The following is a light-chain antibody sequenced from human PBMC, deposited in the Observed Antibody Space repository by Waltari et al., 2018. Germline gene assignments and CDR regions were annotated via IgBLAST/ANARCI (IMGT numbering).Light chain of an antibody. CDR3: VLYMGSGSWV. Sequence: QTVVTQEPSFSVSPGGTVTLTCGLRSGSVSTSYYTSWYQQTPGQAPRTLIYSTNTRSSGVPDRFSGSILGNKAALTITGAQADDESDYYCVLYMGSGSWVFGGGTKLTVL. J-gene: IGLJ3*02. V-gene: IGLV8-61*01. CDR2: STN. CDR1: SGSVSTSYY.